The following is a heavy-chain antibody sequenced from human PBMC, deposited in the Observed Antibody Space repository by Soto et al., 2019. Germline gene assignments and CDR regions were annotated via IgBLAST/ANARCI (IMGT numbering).Heavy chain of an antibody. CDR3: AKNECIAAAGIDY. Sequence: QVQLVESGGGVVQPGRSLRLSCAASGFTFSSYGMHWVRQAPGKGLEWVAVISYDGSNKYYADSVKGRFTISRDNSKNTLYLQMNSLRAEDTAVYYCAKNECIAAAGIDYWGQGTLGTVSS. V-gene: IGHV3-30*18. J-gene: IGHJ4*02. CDR1: GFTFSSYG. CDR2: ISYDGSNK. D-gene: IGHD6-13*01.